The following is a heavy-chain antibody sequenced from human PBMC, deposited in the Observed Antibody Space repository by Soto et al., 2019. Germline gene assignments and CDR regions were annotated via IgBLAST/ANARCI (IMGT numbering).Heavy chain of an antibody. J-gene: IGHJ6*02. CDR1: GGTFSSYA. V-gene: IGHV1-69*13. CDR2: IIPIFGTA. Sequence: GASVKVSCKASGGTFSSYAISWVRQAPGQGLEWMGGIIPIFGTANYAQKFQGRVTITADESTSTAYMELSSLRSEDTAVYYCATDSTVTTGLYYYGMDVWGQGTTVTVSS. CDR3: ATDSTVTTGLYYYGMDV. D-gene: IGHD4-17*01.